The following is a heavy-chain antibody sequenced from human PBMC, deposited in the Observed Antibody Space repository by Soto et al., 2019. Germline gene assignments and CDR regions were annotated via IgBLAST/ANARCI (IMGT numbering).Heavy chain of an antibody. CDR3: ARAPYYDPTGWVAFDI. J-gene: IGHJ3*02. Sequence: TSETLSLTCTVSGGSISSGGYYWSWIRQHPGKGLEWIGYIYYSGSTYYNPSLKSRVTISVDTSKNQFSLKLSSVTAADTAVYYCARAPYYDPTGWVAFDIWGQGTMVTVSS. CDR1: GGSISSGGYY. CDR2: IYYSGST. D-gene: IGHD3-22*01. V-gene: IGHV4-31*03.